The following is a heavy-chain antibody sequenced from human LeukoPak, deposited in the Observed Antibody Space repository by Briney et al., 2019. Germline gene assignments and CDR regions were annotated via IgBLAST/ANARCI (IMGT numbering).Heavy chain of an antibody. CDR3: ARGRATVTTHWFDP. CDR1: GYTFTSYD. CDR2: MNPNSGNT. Sequence: ASVKVSCQASGYTFTSYDINWVRQATGQGLEWMGWMNPNSGNTGYAQKFQGRVTITRNTSISTAYMELSSLTSEDTAVYYCARGRATVTTHWFDPWGQGTLVTASS. J-gene: IGHJ5*02. V-gene: IGHV1-8*03. D-gene: IGHD4-11*01.